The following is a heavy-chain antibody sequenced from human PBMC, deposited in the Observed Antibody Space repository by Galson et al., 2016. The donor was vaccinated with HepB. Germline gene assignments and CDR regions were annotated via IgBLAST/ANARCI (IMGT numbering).Heavy chain of an antibody. D-gene: IGHD3-22*01. CDR3: AKDRVISVYSSGALDV. V-gene: IGHV3-9*01. CDR2: VSWNGGTR. CDR1: GMKFDSFC. Sequence: SLRLSCAASGMKFDSFCMHWVRQAPGKGLEWVSDVSWNGGTRAYADSVKGRLTISRDNAKNSLYLEMNSLRPEDTALYYCAKDRVISVYSSGALDVWGQGTMVTVS. J-gene: IGHJ3*01.